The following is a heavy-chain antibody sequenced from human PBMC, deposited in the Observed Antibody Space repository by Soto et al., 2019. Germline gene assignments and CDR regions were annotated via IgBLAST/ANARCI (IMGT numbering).Heavy chain of an antibody. V-gene: IGHV1-69*01. Sequence: QVQLVQSGAEVKKPGSSVKVSCKASVGTFSSYAISWVRQAPGQGLEWMGGIIPIFGTANYAQKFQGRVTITADESTSTAYMELSSLRSEDTAVYYCARREERYCTNGVCYSLDLWGQGTLVTVSS. CDR1: VGTFSSYA. J-gene: IGHJ4*02. D-gene: IGHD2-8*01. CDR2: IIPIFGTA. CDR3: ARREERYCTNGVCYSLDL.